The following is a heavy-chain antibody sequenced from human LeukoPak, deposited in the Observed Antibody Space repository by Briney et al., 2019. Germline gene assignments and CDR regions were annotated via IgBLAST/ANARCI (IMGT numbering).Heavy chain of an antibody. CDR3: ARQPITYYDILTGYYNVGYYYYYMDV. J-gene: IGHJ6*03. CDR2: IYYSGSI. V-gene: IGHV4-39*01. D-gene: IGHD3-9*01. Sequence: SETLSLTCTVSGGSISSSSYYWGWIRQPPGKGLEWIGSIYYSGSIYYNPSIKSRVTISVDTSKNQFSLKLSSVTAADTAVYYCARQPITYYDILTGYYNVGYYYYYMDVWGKGTTVTISS. CDR1: GGSISSSSYY.